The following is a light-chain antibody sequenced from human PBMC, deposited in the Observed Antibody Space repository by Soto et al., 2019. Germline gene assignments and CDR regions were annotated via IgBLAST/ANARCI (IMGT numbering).Light chain of an antibody. V-gene: IGKV1-13*02. J-gene: IGKJ5*01. CDR1: QDIRGA. CDR2: DVS. CDR3: QQFNSYPII. Sequence: ALQLTQSPSSLSAYVGDRVTITCRASQDIRGALAWYQQKPGKAPKILIYDVSSLQSGVPSRFSGSSSGTDFTLTISGLQPEDFATYYCQQFNSYPIIFGQGTRLDIK.